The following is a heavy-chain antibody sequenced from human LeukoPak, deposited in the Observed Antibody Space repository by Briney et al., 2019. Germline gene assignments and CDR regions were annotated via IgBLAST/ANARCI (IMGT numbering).Heavy chain of an antibody. J-gene: IGHJ4*02. V-gene: IGHV3-7*01. Sequence: GGSLRLSCAASGFTFSSYWMSWVRQAPGKGLEWVANIKQDGSEKYYVDSVKGRFTISRDNAKNSLYLQMNSLRAEDTAVYYCARLRYFDWLLRKQYYFDYWGQGTLVTVSS. CDR1: GFTFSSYW. D-gene: IGHD3-9*01. CDR2: IKQDGSEK. CDR3: ARLRYFDWLLRKQYYFDY.